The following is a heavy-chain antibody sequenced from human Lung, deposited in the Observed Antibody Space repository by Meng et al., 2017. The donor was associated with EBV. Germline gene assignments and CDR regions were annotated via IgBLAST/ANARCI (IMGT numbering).Heavy chain of an antibody. D-gene: IGHD1-26*01. CDR1: GYTFTNYG. Sequence: QAQLVEFGGGVKKPWASVKVSCKASGYTFTNYGITWVRQAPGQGLEWMGWINAYNGDTNYAQTLQGRVTMTTDTSTSTAYMELRSLRSDDTAVYYCARVEVGITSGDYWGQGTLVTVSS. J-gene: IGHJ4*02. CDR2: INAYNGDT. CDR3: ARVEVGITSGDY. V-gene: IGHV1-18*01.